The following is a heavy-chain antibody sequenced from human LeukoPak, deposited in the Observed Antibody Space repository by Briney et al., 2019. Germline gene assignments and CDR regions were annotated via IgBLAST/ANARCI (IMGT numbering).Heavy chain of an antibody. D-gene: IGHD3-10*01. CDR2: ITGNGGGL. Sequence: GGSLRLSCAASGFTFSSYNMNWVRQAPGKGLEWVSGITGNGGGLYYADSVKGRFTISRDNSKNTLYLQMNSLRVEDTAVYYCATYGVDYWGQGTLVTVSS. CDR3: ATYGVDY. J-gene: IGHJ4*02. CDR1: GFTFSSYN. V-gene: IGHV3-23*01.